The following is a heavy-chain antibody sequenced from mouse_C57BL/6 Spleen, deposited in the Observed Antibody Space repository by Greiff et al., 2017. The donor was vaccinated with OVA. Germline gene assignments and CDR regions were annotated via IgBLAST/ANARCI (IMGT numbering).Heavy chain of an antibody. CDR3: ARSDGYLAGCAY. J-gene: IGHJ3*01. D-gene: IGHD2-3*01. CDR1: GFTFTDYY. V-gene: IGHV7-3*01. Sequence: EVQVVESGGGLVQPGGSLSLSCAASGFTFTDYYMSWVRQPPGKALEWLGFIRNKANGYTTEYSASVKGRFTISRDNSQSILYLQMNALRAEDSATYYCARSDGYLAGCAYWGQGTLVTVSA. CDR2: IRNKANGYTT.